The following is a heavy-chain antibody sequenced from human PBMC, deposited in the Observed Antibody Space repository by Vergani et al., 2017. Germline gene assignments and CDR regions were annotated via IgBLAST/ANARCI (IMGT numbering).Heavy chain of an antibody. D-gene: IGHD3-10*01. Sequence: QVQLVESGGGVVQPGRSLRLSCAASGFTFSSYAISWVRQAPGQGLEWMGRIIPIFGTANYAQKFQGRVTITADESTSTAYMELSSLRSEDTAVYYCARDQLSNYYGSGLGNWFDPWGQGTLVTVSS. J-gene: IGHJ5*02. V-gene: IGHV1-69*18. CDR3: ARDQLSNYYGSGLGNWFDP. CDR1: GFTFSSYA. CDR2: IIPIFGTA.